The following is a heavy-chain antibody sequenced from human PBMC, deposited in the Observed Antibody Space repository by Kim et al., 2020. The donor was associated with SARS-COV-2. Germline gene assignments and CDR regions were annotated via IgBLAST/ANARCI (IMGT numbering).Heavy chain of an antibody. CDR3: ARGGIRYFDWLLYDPHDYFDN. J-gene: IGHJ4*02. D-gene: IGHD3-9*01. CDR2: INHSGST. V-gene: IGHV4-34*01. Sequence: SETLSLTCAVYGGSFSGYYWSWIRQPPGKGLEWIGEINHSGSTNYNPSLKSRVTISVDTSKNQFSLKLSSVTAADTAVYYCARGGIRYFDWLLYDPHDYFDNWGQGTLVTVSS. CDR1: GGSFSGYY.